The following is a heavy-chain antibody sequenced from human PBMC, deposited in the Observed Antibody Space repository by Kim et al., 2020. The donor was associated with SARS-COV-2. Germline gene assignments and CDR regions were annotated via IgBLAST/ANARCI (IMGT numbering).Heavy chain of an antibody. CDR2: IDPSDSYT. CDR3: ARRAVTTDGAGWLDP. CDR1: GYSFTSYW. D-gene: IGHD4-17*01. V-gene: IGHV5-10-1*01. Sequence: GESLKISCKGSGYSFTSYWISWVRQMPGKGLEWMGRIDPSDSYTNYSPSFQGHVTISADKSISTAYLQWSSLKASDTAMYYCARRAVTTDGAGWLDPWGQGPLVTVTS. J-gene: IGHJ5*02.